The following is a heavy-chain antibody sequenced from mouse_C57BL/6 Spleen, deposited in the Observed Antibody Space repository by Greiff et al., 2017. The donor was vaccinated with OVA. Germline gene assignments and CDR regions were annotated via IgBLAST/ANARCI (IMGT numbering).Heavy chain of an antibody. D-gene: IGHD1-1*01. Sequence: QVQLQQSGAELVKPGASVKLSCKASGYTFTEYSIHWVKQRSGQGLEWIGWFYPGSGSIKYNEKFKDKATLTADKSSSTVYMELSRLTSEDSAVYFCARHGYYYGSSHYYAMDYWGQGTSVTVSS. CDR3: ARHGYYYGSSHYYAMDY. V-gene: IGHV1-62-2*01. CDR2: FYPGSGSI. CDR1: GYTFTEYS. J-gene: IGHJ4*01.